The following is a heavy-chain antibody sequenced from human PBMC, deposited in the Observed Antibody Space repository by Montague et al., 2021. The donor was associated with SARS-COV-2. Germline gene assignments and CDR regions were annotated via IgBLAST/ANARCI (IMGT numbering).Heavy chain of an antibody. CDR3: ARGGATYYYDTSGYVNAFDT. CDR1: GASISTYY. Sequence: SETLSLTCTVSGASISTYYWSWIRQPPGKGLEWIGYIYYNGYTNYNPSLKSRVTISVGTSKNQFSLRLSSVTAADTAVYFCARGGATYYYDTSGYVNAFDTWGQGTMVTVSS. V-gene: IGHV4-59*01. D-gene: IGHD3-22*01. CDR2: IYYNGYT. J-gene: IGHJ3*02.